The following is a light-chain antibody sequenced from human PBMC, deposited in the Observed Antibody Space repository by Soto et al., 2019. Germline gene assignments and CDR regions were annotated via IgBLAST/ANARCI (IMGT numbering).Light chain of an antibody. CDR2: DVN. V-gene: IGLV2-14*01. Sequence: QSALTQPASVSGSPGQSITISCTGTSSDIGGYNYVSWYQRHPGKAPKLIIYDVNNRPSGVSNRFSGSKSGNTASLTISGLQADEEADYYCTSYARGSSPVVFGGGTKLTVL. J-gene: IGLJ2*01. CDR3: TSYARGSSPVV. CDR1: SSDIGGYNY.